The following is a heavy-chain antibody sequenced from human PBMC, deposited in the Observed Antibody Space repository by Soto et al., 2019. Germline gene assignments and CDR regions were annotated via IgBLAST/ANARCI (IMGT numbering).Heavy chain of an antibody. CDR1: GGSMRNYF. V-gene: IGHV4-59*01. Sequence: PSETLSLTCTVSGGSMRNYFWTWIRQPPGKGLEWIGYIHYSGTTSFFPSYNPSLRSRVTISEDTSKNQFSLKLLSVTTADTAVYFCAAGEASSRYLASYYLDFWGQGTLVTVSS. CDR3: AAGEASSRYLASYYLDF. J-gene: IGHJ4*02. D-gene: IGHD6-13*01. CDR2: IHYSGTT.